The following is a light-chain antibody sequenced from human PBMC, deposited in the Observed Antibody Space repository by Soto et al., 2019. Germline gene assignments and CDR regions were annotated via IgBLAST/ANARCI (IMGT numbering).Light chain of an antibody. CDR2: DAS. CDR3: QQRGRWPS. V-gene: IGKV3-11*01. Sequence: EIVLTQSPATLSLSPGERATLSCRASQSLDNYLAWYQHKPGQPPRLLMYDASTRATDIPARFSGSGSGTDFTLTISGLETGEFAVYYCQQRGRWPSFGGGTKDEIK. CDR1: QSLDNY. J-gene: IGKJ4*01.